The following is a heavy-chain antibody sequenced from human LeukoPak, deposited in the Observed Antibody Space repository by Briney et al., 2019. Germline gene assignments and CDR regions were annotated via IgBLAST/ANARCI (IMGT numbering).Heavy chain of an antibody. V-gene: IGHV1-46*01. CDR2: INPSGGST. J-gene: IGHJ5*02. CDR1: GYTFTSYY. CDR3: AREVAGTTLGWLDP. Sequence: ASVNVSCKASGYTFTSYYMHWVRQAPGQGLEWMGIINPSGGSTSYAQKFQGRVTITRDMSTSTVYMELSSLRSEDTAVYYCAREVAGTTLGWLDPWGQGTLVTVSS. D-gene: IGHD1-1*01.